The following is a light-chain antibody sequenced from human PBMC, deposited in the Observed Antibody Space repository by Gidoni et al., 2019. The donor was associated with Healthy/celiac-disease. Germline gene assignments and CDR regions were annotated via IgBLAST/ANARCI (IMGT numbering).Light chain of an antibody. CDR1: QSVLYSSNNKNY. V-gene: IGKV4-1*01. CDR3: QQYYSTPRT. CDR2: WAS. Sequence: DIVMTQSPDSLAVSLGERATINCKSSQSVLYSSNNKNYFAWYQQKPGQPPKLLIYWASTRESGVPDRFSGSGSGPDFTLTISGLQAADVAVYYCQQYYSTPRTFGQGTKVEI. J-gene: IGKJ1*01.